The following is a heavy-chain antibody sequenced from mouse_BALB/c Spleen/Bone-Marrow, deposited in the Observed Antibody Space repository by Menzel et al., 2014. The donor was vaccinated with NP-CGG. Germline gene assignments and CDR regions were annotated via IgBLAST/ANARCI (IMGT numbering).Heavy chain of an antibody. J-gene: IGHJ2*01. Sequence: EVQRVESGGGLVQPGGSLKLSCAASGFTFSSYTMSWVSQTPEKRLEWVAYISNGGGSTYYPDTVKGRSTISRDNAKNTLYLQMSSLKSEDTSMFYCARQICFPYFAYWGQGTTLTVSS. D-gene: IGHD6-1*01. CDR3: ARQICFPYFAY. CDR2: ISNGGGST. CDR1: GFTFSSYT. V-gene: IGHV5-12-2*01.